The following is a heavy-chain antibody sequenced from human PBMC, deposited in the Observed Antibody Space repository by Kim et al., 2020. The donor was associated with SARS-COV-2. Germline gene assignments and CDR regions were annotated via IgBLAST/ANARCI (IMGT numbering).Heavy chain of an antibody. CDR1: GFTFSSYW. CDR3: ARDKDYYDSSGLDY. V-gene: IGHV3-7*01. J-gene: IGHJ4*02. CDR2: IKQDGSEK. D-gene: IGHD3-22*01. Sequence: GGSLRLSCAASGFTFSSYWMSWVRQAPGKGLEWVANIKQDGSEKYYVDSVKGRFTISRDNAKNSLYLQMNSLRAEDTAVYYCARDKDYYDSSGLDYWGQGTLVTVSS.